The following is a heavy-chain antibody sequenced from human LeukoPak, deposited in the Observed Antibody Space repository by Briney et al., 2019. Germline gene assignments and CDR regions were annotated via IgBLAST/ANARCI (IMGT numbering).Heavy chain of an antibody. V-gene: IGHV1-69*13. CDR2: IIPIFGTE. D-gene: IGHD3-22*01. J-gene: IGHJ5*02. Sequence: ASVKVSCKASGGTFSSYAISWVRQAPGQGLEWMGGIIPIFGTENYAQKFQGRVTITADESTSTAYMELSSLRSEDTAVYYCARSIDYCYDSSGYCPWGEGTLVTVSS. CDR1: GGTFSSYA. CDR3: ARSIDYCYDSSGYCP.